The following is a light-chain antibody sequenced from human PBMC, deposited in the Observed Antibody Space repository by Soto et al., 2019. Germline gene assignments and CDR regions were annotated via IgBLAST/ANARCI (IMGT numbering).Light chain of an antibody. J-gene: IGKJ4*01. V-gene: IGKV1-39*01. Sequence: QMTQSPSSLSASVGDRVTITCRASQSISSYLNWYQHKPGKAPKLLIYAASSLQSGVPSRFSGSGSGTEFTLTISSLQPDDFATYYCQQNNSSPRTFGRGTKVDIK. CDR2: AAS. CDR3: QQNNSSPRT. CDR1: QSISSY.